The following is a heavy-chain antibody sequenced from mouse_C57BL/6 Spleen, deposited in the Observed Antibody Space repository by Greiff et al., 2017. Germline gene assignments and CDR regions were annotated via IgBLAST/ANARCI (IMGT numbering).Heavy chain of an antibody. CDR3: TRYDYVGPWFAY. J-gene: IGHJ3*01. CDR1: GYTFTDYE. V-gene: IGHV1-15*01. CDR2: IDPETGGT. Sequence: VKLMESGAELVRPGASVTLSCKASGYTFTDYEMHWVKQTPVHGLEWIGAIDPETGGTAYNQKFKGKAILTADKSSSTAYMELRSLTSEDSAVYYCTRYDYVGPWFAYWGQGTLVTVSA. D-gene: IGHD2-4*01.